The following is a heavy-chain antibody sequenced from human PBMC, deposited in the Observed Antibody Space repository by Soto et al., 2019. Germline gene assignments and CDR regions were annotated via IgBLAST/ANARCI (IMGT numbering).Heavy chain of an antibody. J-gene: IGHJ5*02. V-gene: IGHV1-8*01. D-gene: IGHD4-17*01. Sequence: QVQLVQSGAEGRKPGASVKVSCKASGYTFTHFDINWVRQAPGHGLEWMGWLNPDSGKTAYAEKFRRRITMTRNTSMSTAYMELTSLTSEDTAVYYCARAPDYGDFGRWFDPWGEGTQVIVSS. CDR1: GYTFTHFD. CDR2: LNPDSGKT. CDR3: ARAPDYGDFGRWFDP.